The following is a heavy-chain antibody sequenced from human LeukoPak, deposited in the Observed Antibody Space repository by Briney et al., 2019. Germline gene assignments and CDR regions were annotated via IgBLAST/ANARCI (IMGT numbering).Heavy chain of an antibody. J-gene: IGHJ6*03. CDR3: ARRHHYSYFMDV. Sequence: PSETLSLTCTVSAGSISSYYWTWIRQPPGKGLEWIGYIFPSGSAYYNPSLKTRVTISVDTSKNQFSLKLISVTAADTAVYYCARRHHYSYFMDVWGKGTTVTVSS. CDR1: AGSISSYY. CDR2: IFPSGSA. V-gene: IGHV4-4*09.